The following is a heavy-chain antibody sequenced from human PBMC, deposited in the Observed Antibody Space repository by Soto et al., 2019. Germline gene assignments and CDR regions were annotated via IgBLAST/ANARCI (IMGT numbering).Heavy chain of an antibody. J-gene: IGHJ4*02. CDR1: GFTFDDYG. CDR2: ISWNSGSI. V-gene: IGHV3-9*01. CDR3: AKSISQQRDHYFDY. Sequence: GGSLRLSCTASGFTFDDYGMHWVRQAPGKGLEWVSGISWNSGSIGYADSVKGRFTISSDNAKNSLYLQMNSLRAEDSALYYCAKSISQQRDHYFDYWGQGTLVTVSS. D-gene: IGHD6-13*01.